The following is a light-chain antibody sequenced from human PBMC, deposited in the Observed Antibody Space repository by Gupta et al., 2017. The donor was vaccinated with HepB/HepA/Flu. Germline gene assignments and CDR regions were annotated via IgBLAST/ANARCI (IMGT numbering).Light chain of an antibody. CDR1: QGISGY. CDR2: AVS. V-gene: IGKV1-9*01. J-gene: IGKJ2*01. Sequence: DIQLTQSPSFLSTSVGDRVTITCRASQGISGYFAWYQQKPGQVPKLLIYAVSTLQGGVPSRFSGSGSGTEFTLTISSLQPEDFATYYCQQLNSYPNTFGQGTKVEIK. CDR3: QQLNSYPNT.